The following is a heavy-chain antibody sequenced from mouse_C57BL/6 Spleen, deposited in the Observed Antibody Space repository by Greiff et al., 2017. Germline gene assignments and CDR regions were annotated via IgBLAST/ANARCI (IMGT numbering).Heavy chain of an antibody. CDR3: ARDLTTVDAKDY. CDR1: GFTFSSYA. J-gene: IGHJ4*01. CDR2: ISDGGSYT. V-gene: IGHV5-4*01. Sequence: EVQLVESGGGLVKPGGSLKLSCAASGFTFSSYAMSWVRQTPEKRLEWVATISDGGSYTYYPDNVKGRFTISRDNAKNNLYLQMSHLKSEDTAMYYCARDLTTVDAKDYWGQGTSGTVSS. D-gene: IGHD1-1*01.